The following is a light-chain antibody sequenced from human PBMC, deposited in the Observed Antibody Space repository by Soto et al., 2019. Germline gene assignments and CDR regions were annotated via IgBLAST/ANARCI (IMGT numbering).Light chain of an antibody. Sequence: DIQMTQSPSSLSASVTDRVTITCRASQAINNNLNWYQQKLGKAPEVLIYRASTLQSGVPSRFSGSGSGTDFTLTISSLEHEDFGTYYCQQSYGTPYTFGQGPRWIS. CDR2: RAS. V-gene: IGKV1-39*01. CDR1: QAINNN. CDR3: QQSYGTPYT. J-gene: IGKJ2*01.